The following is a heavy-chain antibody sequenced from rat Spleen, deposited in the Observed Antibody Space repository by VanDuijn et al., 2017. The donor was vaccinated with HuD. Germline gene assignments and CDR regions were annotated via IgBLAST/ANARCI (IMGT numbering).Heavy chain of an antibody. CDR2: ISFDGSNT. CDR1: GFTFSDYN. Sequence: EVQLVESGGGLVQPGGSLKLSCAASGFTFSDYNMAWVRQAPNKGLVWVATISFDGSNTYYRDSVKGRFTISRDNANSTLYLQMDSLRSEDTATYYCARPSYGYPFAYWGQGTLVTVSS. V-gene: IGHV5-7*01. CDR3: ARPSYGYPFAY. D-gene: IGHD1-7*01. J-gene: IGHJ3*01.